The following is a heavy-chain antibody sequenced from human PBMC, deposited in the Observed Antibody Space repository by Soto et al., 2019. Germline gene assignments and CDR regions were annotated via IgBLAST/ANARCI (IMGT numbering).Heavy chain of an antibody. V-gene: IGHV5-10-1*01. Sequence: GESLKISCKGSGYSFTSYWISWVRQMPGKGLEWMGRIDPSDSYTNYSPSFQGHVTISADKSISTVYLQWSSLKASDTAMYYCARQLDSSGYYWAIWGQGTMVTVSS. CDR1: GYSFTSYW. D-gene: IGHD3-22*01. CDR3: ARQLDSSGYYWAI. J-gene: IGHJ3*02. CDR2: IDPSDSYT.